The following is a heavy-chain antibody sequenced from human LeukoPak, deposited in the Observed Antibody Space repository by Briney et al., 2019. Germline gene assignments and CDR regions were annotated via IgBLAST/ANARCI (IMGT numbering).Heavy chain of an antibody. V-gene: IGHV4-59*01. CDR2: VYNSGST. Sequence: PSETLSLTCTVSGGSINNYYWTWIRQPPGKGLEWIGYVYNSGSTSYNPSLKSRVTISVDTSKNQFSLKLRSVTAADTAVYYCARGHNGSYITYFDYWGQGTLVTVSS. J-gene: IGHJ4*02. CDR1: GGSINNYY. CDR3: ARGHNGSYITYFDY. D-gene: IGHD1-26*01.